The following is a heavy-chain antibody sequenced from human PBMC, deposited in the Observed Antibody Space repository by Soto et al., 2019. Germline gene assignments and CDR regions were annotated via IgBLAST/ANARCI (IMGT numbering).Heavy chain of an antibody. V-gene: IGHV1-2*02. CDR3: ARGQREENYYYYGMDV. Sequence: ASVKVSCKASGFTFTGYYIHWMRQVPGQGLEWMGGINPIVGAAKYAQKFQGRVTMTTDTSTSTAYMELSRLRSEDTAVYYCARGQREENYYYYGMDVWGQGTTVTVSS. CDR1: GFTFTGYY. CDR2: INPIVGAA. J-gene: IGHJ6*02. D-gene: IGHD1-26*01.